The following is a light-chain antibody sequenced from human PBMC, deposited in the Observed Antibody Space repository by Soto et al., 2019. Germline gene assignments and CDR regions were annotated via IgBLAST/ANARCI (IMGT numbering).Light chain of an antibody. V-gene: IGLV2-8*01. J-gene: IGLJ1*01. CDR1: SSDVGGYNY. Sequence: QSALTQPPSASGSPGQSVTISCTGTSSDVGGYNYVSWYQQHPGRAPELMIYEVSKRPSGVPDRFSGSKSGNTASLTVSGLQAEDEADYYCSSYAGTHIVFGIGTKVTVL. CDR2: EVS. CDR3: SSYAGTHIV.